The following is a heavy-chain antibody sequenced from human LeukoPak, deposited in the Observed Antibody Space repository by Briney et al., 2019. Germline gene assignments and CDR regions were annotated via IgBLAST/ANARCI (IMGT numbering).Heavy chain of an antibody. CDR1: GYTFTGYY. V-gene: IGHV1-2*04. Sequence: ASVKVSCKASGYTFTGYYMHWVRQAPGQGLEWMGWINPNSGGTNYAQKFQGWVTMTRDTSISTAYMELSRLRSDDTAVYYCARGYDVAYYYDSSGYYLANNWFDPWGQGTLVTVSS. CDR3: ARGYDVAYYYDSSGYYLANNWFDP. CDR2: INPNSGGT. D-gene: IGHD3-22*01. J-gene: IGHJ5*02.